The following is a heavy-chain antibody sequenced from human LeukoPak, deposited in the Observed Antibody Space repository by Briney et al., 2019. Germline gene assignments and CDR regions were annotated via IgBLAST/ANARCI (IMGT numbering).Heavy chain of an antibody. J-gene: IGHJ4*02. D-gene: IGHD3-3*01. CDR1: GFTFSSYE. Sequence: GGSLRLSCAASGFTFSSYEMNWVRQAPGKGLEWVSYISSSGSTIYYADSVKGRFTISRDNAKNSLYLQMNSLRAEDTAVYYCADTIFGVVTHWGQGTLVTVSS. CDR3: ADTIFGVVTH. V-gene: IGHV3-48*03. CDR2: ISSSGSTI.